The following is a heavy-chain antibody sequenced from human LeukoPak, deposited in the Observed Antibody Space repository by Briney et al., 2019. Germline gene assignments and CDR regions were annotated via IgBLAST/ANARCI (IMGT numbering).Heavy chain of an antibody. CDR3: ARSLTVAKGYYFDY. J-gene: IGHJ4*02. Sequence: SETLSLTCAVYGGSFSGYCWSWIRQPPGKGLEWIGEINHSGSTNYNPSLKSRVTISVDTSKNQFSLKLSSVTAADTAVYYCARSLTVAKGYYFDYWGQGTLVTVSS. CDR1: GGSFSGYC. D-gene: IGHD4-23*01. V-gene: IGHV4-34*01. CDR2: INHSGST.